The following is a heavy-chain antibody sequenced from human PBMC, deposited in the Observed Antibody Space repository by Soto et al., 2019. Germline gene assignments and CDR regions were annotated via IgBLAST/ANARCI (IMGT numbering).Heavy chain of an antibody. CDR1: GFTFSDFY. J-gene: IGHJ4*02. CDR3: ARDEYISAY. Sequence: QVQLVESGGGLVKPGGSLRLSCAASGFTFSDFYMTWIRQAPGKGLEWIAYIGSGGSPIYYADSVKGRFTSSWNNSKKSLYLQMNSLRADDTAMYFCARDEYISAYWGQGTLVTVSS. V-gene: IGHV3-11*01. D-gene: IGHD6-19*01. CDR2: IGSGGSPI.